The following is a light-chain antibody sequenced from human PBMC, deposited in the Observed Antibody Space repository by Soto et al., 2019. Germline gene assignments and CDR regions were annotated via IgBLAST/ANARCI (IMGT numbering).Light chain of an antibody. CDR1: QSVGSY. CDR2: DAS. Sequence: EIVLTQSPATLSLSPGERATLSCRASQSVGSYFAWYQQKPGQAPRLLIYDASNRATGIPARFSGSGSGTEFTLTISSLEHEDVAVYFCQQRGNWPLTFGQGTKVEIK. J-gene: IGKJ1*01. CDR3: QQRGNWPLT. V-gene: IGKV3-11*01.